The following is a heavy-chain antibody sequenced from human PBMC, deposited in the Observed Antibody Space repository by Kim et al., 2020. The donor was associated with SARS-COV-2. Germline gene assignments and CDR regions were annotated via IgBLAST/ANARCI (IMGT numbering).Heavy chain of an antibody. CDR2: IYSGGST. Sequence: GGSLRLSCAASGFTVSSNYMSWVRQAPGKGLEWVSVIYSGGSTYYADSVKGRFTISRDNSKNTLYLQMNSLRAEDTAVYYCAREYRFGESTNYYYYGMDVWGQGTTVTVSS. V-gene: IGHV3-53*01. CDR3: AREYRFGESTNYYYYGMDV. D-gene: IGHD3-10*01. J-gene: IGHJ6*02. CDR1: GFTVSSNY.